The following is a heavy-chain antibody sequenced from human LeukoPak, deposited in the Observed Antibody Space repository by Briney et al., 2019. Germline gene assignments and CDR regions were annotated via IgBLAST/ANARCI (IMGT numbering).Heavy chain of an antibody. CDR2: IKQDGSEK. D-gene: IGHD2-2*01. V-gene: IGHV3-7*01. CDR3: ARVSLDIVVVPAAQLADY. Sequence: GGSLRLSRAASGFTFSSYWMSWVRQAPGKGLEWVANIKQDGSEKYYVDSVKGRFTISRDNAKNSLYLQMNSLRAEDTAVYYCARVSLDIVVVPAAQLADYWGQGTLVTVSS. J-gene: IGHJ4*02. CDR1: GFTFSSYW.